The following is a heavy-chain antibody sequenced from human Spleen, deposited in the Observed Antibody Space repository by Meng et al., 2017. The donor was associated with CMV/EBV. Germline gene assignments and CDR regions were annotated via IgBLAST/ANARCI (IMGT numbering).Heavy chain of an antibody. D-gene: IGHD4-17*01. Sequence: SETLSLTCIVSGGSINSANYYWNWIRQPPGKGLEWIGYIYYSGSTYYNPSLRSRVTISVDTSKNQFSLKLGSVTAADTAVYYCARTTVTHWVDPWGQGTLVTVSS. CDR3: ARTTVTHWVDP. V-gene: IGHV4-30-4*08. CDR1: GGSINSANYY. J-gene: IGHJ5*02. CDR2: IYYSGST.